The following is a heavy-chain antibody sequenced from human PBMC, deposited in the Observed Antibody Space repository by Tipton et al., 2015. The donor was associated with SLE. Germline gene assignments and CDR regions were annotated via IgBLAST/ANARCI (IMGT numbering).Heavy chain of an antibody. D-gene: IGHD2-21*01. CDR3: AKADGVVGGQVPYWYFDL. J-gene: IGHJ2*01. Sequence: SLRLSCAASGFMFENYAMSWVRQAPGKGLEWVPGINWNGGSTGYGDSVKGRFTISRDNAEKSLYLQMNGLRAEDTALYYCAKADGVVGGQVPYWYFDLWGRGTLVTVSS. CDR1: GFMFENYA. V-gene: IGHV3-20*04. CDR2: INWNGGST.